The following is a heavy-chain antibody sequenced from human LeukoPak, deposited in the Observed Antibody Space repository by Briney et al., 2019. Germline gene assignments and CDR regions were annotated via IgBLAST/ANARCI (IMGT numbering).Heavy chain of an antibody. CDR2: ISAYNGNT. CDR3: ASSFTLYGSGSFNWFDP. Sequence: GASVKVSCKASGYTFTSYGISWVRQAPGQGLEWMGWISAYNGNTNYAQKLQGRVTMTTDTSTSTAYMELRSLRSDDTAVYYCASSFTLYGSGSFNWFDPWGQGTLVTVSS. J-gene: IGHJ5*02. D-gene: IGHD3-10*01. V-gene: IGHV1-18*01. CDR1: GYTFTSYG.